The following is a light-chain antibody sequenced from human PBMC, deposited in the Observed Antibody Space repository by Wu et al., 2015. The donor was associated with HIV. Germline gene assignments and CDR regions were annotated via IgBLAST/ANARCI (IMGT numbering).Light chain of an antibody. CDR3: QQYDSSPTT. Sequence: EIVLTQSPGTLSLSPGERATLSCRASQSLSSNFLAWYQHKPGQAPRLLVYGTSSRATGIPDRFSGSGSETDFTLTISRLEPEDFAIYYCQQYDSSPTTFGQGTRLEIK. V-gene: IGKV3-20*01. J-gene: IGKJ5*01. CDR1: QSLSSNF. CDR2: GTS.